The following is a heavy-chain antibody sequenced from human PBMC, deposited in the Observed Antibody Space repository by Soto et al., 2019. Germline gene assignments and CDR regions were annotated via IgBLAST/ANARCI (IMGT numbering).Heavy chain of an antibody. CDR3: ARQEQQLAVNWFDP. J-gene: IGHJ5*02. D-gene: IGHD6-13*01. V-gene: IGHV5-51*01. CDR2: IYPGDSDT. CDR1: VYSFTSYW. Sequence: GESLKISCKGSVYSFTSYWIGWVRQMPGKGLEWMGFIYPGDSDTRYSPSFQGQVTISADKSISTAYLQWSSLKASDTAMHYCARQEQQLAVNWFDPWGPRPMGTGSS.